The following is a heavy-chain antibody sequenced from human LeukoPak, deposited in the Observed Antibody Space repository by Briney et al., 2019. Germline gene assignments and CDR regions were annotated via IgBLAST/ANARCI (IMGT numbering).Heavy chain of an antibody. CDR2: IYSSGST. D-gene: IGHD6-13*01. V-gene: IGHV3-53*01. J-gene: IGHJ4*02. CDR1: GFTVSSNY. CDR3: TSRIATAGSVDY. Sequence: GGSLRLSCAASGFTVSSNYMSWVRQAPGKGLEWVSVIYSSGSTYYADSVKGRFTISRDNSKNTLHLQMNTLRAEDTAVYYCTSRIATAGSVDYWGQGTLVTVSS.